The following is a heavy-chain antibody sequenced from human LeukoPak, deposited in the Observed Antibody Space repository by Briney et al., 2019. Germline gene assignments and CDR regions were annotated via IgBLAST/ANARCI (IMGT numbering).Heavy chain of an antibody. Sequence: SETLSLTCTVSGGSISSYSWSWIRQPPGKGLEWIGYIYYSGSTNYNPSLKSRVTISVDTSKNQFSLKLSSVTAADTAVYYCARGYSYGYGWFDPWGQGTLVTVSS. J-gene: IGHJ5*02. CDR1: GGSISSYS. D-gene: IGHD5-18*01. V-gene: IGHV4-59*08. CDR2: IYYSGST. CDR3: ARGYSYGYGWFDP.